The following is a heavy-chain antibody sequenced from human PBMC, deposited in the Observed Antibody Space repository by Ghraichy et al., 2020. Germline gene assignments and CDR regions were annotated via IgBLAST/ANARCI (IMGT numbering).Heavy chain of an antibody. Sequence: ASVKVSCKASGYTFTGYYMHWVRQAPGQGLEWMGWINPNSGGTNYAQKFQGRVIMTRDTSISTAYMELSRLRSDDTAVYYCARSIAARPSPKKPWGQGTLVTVSS. D-gene: IGHD6-6*01. V-gene: IGHV1-2*02. J-gene: IGHJ5*02. CDR1: GYTFTGYY. CDR3: ARSIAARPSPKKP. CDR2: INPNSGGT.